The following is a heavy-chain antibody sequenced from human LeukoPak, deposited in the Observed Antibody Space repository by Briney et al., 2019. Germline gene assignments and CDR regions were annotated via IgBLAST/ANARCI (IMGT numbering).Heavy chain of an antibody. CDR1: GFTFSSYR. CDR2: INSDGSST. D-gene: IGHD4-11*01. Sequence: PGGSLRLSCAASGFTFSSYRVHWVRQAPGKGLVWVSRINSDGSSTTYADSVKGRFTISRDNAKNTLYLQMNSLRAEDTAVYYCARGMTTGWYNWFDPWGQGTLVTVSS. V-gene: IGHV3-74*01. CDR3: ARGMTTGWYNWFDP. J-gene: IGHJ5*02.